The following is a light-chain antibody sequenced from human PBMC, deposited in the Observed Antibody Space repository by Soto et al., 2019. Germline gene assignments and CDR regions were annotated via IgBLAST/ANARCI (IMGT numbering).Light chain of an antibody. CDR2: GAS. J-gene: IGKJ4*01. CDR3: HQYGSFHT. Sequence: EIVLTQSPGTLSLSPGERATLSCRASQSLPSNYLAWYQQRPGQAPRLLIYGASTRATGIPDRFSGSGSGTDFTLTITRLEPEDFAVYFWHQYGSFHTFGGGSKVEIK. CDR1: QSLPSNY. V-gene: IGKV3-20*01.